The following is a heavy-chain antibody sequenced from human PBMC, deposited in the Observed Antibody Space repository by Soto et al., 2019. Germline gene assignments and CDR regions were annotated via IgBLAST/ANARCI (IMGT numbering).Heavy chain of an antibody. V-gene: IGHV3-23*01. CDR3: AKLEYCSTNGCGGFDY. CDR2: LSVSGDRT. J-gene: IGHJ4*02. Sequence: GGSLRLSCAASGITFSSYGMSWVRQAPGKGLEWVSSLSVSGDRTYYADSVKGRFTISRDSSKNTLYLQMNSLRAEDTAVYYCAKLEYCSTNGCGGFDYWGQGTLVTVSS. D-gene: IGHD2-2*01. CDR1: GITFSSYG.